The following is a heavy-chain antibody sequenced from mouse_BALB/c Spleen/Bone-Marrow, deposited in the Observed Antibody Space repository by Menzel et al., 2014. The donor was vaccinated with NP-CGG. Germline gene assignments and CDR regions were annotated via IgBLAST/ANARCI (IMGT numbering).Heavy chain of an antibody. D-gene: IGHD1-1*01. J-gene: IGHJ3*01. CDR2: INSNGGST. CDR3: ARDPLYYYA. V-gene: IGHV5-6-3*01. CDR1: GFTFSGYG. Sequence: EVMLVESGGGLVQPGGSLKLSCAASGFTFSGYGMSWVRQTPDKRLELVATINSNGGSTYYPDSVKGRFTISRDNAKNTLYLQMSSLKSEDTAMYYCARDPLYYYAWGQGTLVTVSA.